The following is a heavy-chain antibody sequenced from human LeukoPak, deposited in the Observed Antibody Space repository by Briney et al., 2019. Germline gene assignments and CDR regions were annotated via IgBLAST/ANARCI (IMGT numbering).Heavy chain of an antibody. D-gene: IGHD1-26*01. CDR3: AKDPPLLQYYYMDV. J-gene: IGHJ6*03. Sequence: GGSLRLSCAASGFTFSSYGMHWVRQAPGKGLEWVAFIRYDGSNKYYADSVKGRFTISRDNSKNTLYLQMNSLRAEDTAVYYCAKDPPLLQYYYMDVWGKGTTVTISS. V-gene: IGHV3-30*02. CDR2: IRYDGSNK. CDR1: GFTFSSYG.